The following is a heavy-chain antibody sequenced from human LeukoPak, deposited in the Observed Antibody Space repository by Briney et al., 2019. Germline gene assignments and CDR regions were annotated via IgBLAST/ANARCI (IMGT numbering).Heavy chain of an antibody. Sequence: SETLSLTCSVSGGSISSSSYYWGWIRQPPGKGLEWIGSIYYSGTTYYNPSLKSRVTISVETSKSQFSLKLSSVTAADTAVYYCARHLGPGWHAMDVWGQGTAVTVSS. CDR3: ARHLGPGWHAMDV. V-gene: IGHV4-39*01. CDR2: IYYSGTT. CDR1: GGSISSSSYY. J-gene: IGHJ6*02. D-gene: IGHD2-15*01.